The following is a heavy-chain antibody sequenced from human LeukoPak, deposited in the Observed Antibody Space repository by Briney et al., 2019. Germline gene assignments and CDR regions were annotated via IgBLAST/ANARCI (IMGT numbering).Heavy chain of an antibody. D-gene: IGHD5-24*01. CDR2: ISYDGSNK. CDR3: AKERRWLPFGY. Sequence: PGRSLRLSCAASGFTFSSYGMHWVRQAPGKGLEWVAVISYDGSNKYYADSVKGRFTISRDNSKNTLYLQMNSLRAEDTAVYYCAKERRWLPFGYWGQGTLVTVSS. J-gene: IGHJ4*02. V-gene: IGHV3-30*18. CDR1: GFTFSSYG.